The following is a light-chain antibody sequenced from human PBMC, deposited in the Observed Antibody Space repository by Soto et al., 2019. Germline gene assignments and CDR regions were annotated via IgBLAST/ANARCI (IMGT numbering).Light chain of an antibody. CDR3: QQRTHWPLT. CDR1: QSVSSH. Sequence: EIVLTQSPATLSLSPGDRATLSCRASQSVSSHLVWYQQKPGQAPRLLMYDASDRATGIPARFSGSGSGTDFTLTIISLEPEDFAVYYCQQRTHWPLTFGPGTKVDIK. CDR2: DAS. J-gene: IGKJ3*01. V-gene: IGKV3-11*01.